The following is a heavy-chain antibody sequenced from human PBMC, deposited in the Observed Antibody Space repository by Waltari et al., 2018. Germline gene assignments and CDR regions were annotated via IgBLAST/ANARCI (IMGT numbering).Heavy chain of an antibody. J-gene: IGHJ5*02. CDR3: VRVGEENSNSQYRWFDA. CDR1: GFDFSNFW. D-gene: IGHD3-16*02. CDR2: IKKDGSEI. Sequence: DVQLVESGGGLVQPGGSLRLSCVVSGFDFSNFWMIWARQAPGKGLRWVANIKKDGSEIHYVDSVKGRFTISRDNAKKSVYLQMNSLRVEDTAVDFCVRVGEENSNSQYRWFDAWGQGSLVTVSS. V-gene: IGHV3-7*01.